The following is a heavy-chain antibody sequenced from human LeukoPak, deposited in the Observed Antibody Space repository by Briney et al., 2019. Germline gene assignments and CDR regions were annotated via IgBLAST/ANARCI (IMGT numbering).Heavy chain of an antibody. J-gene: IGHJ4*02. CDR1: GFTFDDYA. V-gene: IGHV3-43*02. D-gene: IGHD3-22*01. Sequence: PGGSLRLSXAASGFTFDDYAMHWVRQAPGKGLEWVSLISGDGGSTYYADSVKGRFTISRDNSKNSLYLQMNSLRTEDTALYYCAKDSYYYDSSSYYYGNFDYWGQGTLVTVSS. CDR2: ISGDGGST. CDR3: AKDSYYYDSSSYYYGNFDY.